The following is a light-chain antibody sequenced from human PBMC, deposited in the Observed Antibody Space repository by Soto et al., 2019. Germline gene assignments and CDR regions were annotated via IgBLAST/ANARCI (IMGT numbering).Light chain of an antibody. CDR2: EVS. J-gene: IGKJ4*01. Sequence: DVVLTQTPRSLSVTPGQPASISCKSRQSLLYSDGRTYVYWYLQKPGQPPQLLLHEVSNRFSGVPDRFSGSGSGTDFTLTISRVEAEDVGVYYCIQSIPLPITFGGGTNVEIK. CDR3: IQSIPLPIT. CDR1: QSLLYSDGRTY. V-gene: IGKV2D-29*01.